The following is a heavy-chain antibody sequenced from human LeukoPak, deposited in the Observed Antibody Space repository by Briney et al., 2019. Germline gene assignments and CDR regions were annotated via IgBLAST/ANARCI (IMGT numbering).Heavy chain of an antibody. D-gene: IGHD4-23*01. J-gene: IGHJ3*02. Sequence: GGSLRLSCEASGFTFSDPYMSWIRQAPGKGLECLSYISGSGTDINYADSVRGRFTISRDNAKNLLYLQMNDLRVEDTAVYYCARAIYGGNSDAFDIWGQGTMVTVSS. CDR1: GFTFSDPY. CDR2: ISGSGTDI. CDR3: ARAIYGGNSDAFDI. V-gene: IGHV3-11*04.